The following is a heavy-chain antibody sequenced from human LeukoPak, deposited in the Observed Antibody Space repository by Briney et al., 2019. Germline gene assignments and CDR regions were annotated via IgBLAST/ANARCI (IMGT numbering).Heavy chain of an antibody. J-gene: IGHJ2*01. V-gene: IGHV7-4-1*02. D-gene: IGHD3-22*01. CDR1: GYTFTSYA. CDR2: INTNTGNP. CDR3: ARDWSDSSGPPAWYFDL. Sequence: GASVKVSCKASGYTFTSYAMNWVRQAPGQGLEWMGWINTNTGNPTFAQGFTGRFVFSLDTSVSTAYLQISSLKAEDTAVYYCARDWSDSSGPPAWYFDLWGRGTLVTVSS.